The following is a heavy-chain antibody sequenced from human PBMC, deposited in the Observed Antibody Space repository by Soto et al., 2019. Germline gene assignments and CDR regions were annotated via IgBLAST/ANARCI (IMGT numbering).Heavy chain of an antibody. V-gene: IGHV3-74*01. CDR2: IKGDGSDT. J-gene: IGHJ4*02. D-gene: IGHD1-1*01. CDR1: GFTFSSSR. CDR3: SALGGPHLESRDY. Sequence: LGGSLRLSCAASGFTFSSSRMHWVRQVPGKGLAWVSHIKGDGSDTSYAESVKGRFTVSRDNAKDTLYLQMNNLRAEDTALYYCSALGGPHLESRDYWGQGTLVTVSS.